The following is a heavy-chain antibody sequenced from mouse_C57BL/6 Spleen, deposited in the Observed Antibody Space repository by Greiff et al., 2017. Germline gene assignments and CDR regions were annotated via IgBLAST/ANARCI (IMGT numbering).Heavy chain of an antibody. D-gene: IGHD3-2*02. CDR3: ARRGTAQATNN. V-gene: IGHV1-80*01. CDR2: IYPGDGDT. CDR1: GYAFSSYW. Sequence: QVQLKVSGAELVKPGASVKISCKASGYAFSSYWMHWVKQRPGKGLEWIGQIYPGDGDTNYNEKFKSKATLTVDTSSSTAYMQLSSLTSEDSAVYYCARRGTAQATNNWGQGPTLTVSS. J-gene: IGHJ2*01.